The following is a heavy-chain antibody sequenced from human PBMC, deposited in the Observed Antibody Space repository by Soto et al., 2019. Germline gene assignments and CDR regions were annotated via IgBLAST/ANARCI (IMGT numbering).Heavy chain of an antibody. CDR2: ISGTSDMT. V-gene: IGHV3-23*01. CDR3: AKYRWGATTVTSIN. CDR1: GFTFSSYP. Sequence: PGGSLRLSCVGSGFTFSSYPMNWVRQAPGKGLEWVSAISGTSDMTYYANSVTGRFTISRDNSKNTLYLQASSLRVEDTAIYYCAKYRWGATTVTSINWRRGTLVTVSS. J-gene: IGHJ1*01. D-gene: IGHD4-4*01.